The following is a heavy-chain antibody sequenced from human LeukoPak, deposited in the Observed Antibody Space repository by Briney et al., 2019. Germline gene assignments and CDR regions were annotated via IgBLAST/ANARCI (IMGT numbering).Heavy chain of an antibody. Sequence: PGGSLRLSCAASGFTFSSYAMHWVRQAPGKGLEWVAVISCDGSNKYYADSVKGRFTISRDNSKNTLYLQMNSLRAEDTAVYYCARDGSSGYYIDYWGQGTLVTVSS. J-gene: IGHJ4*02. CDR3: ARDGSSGYYIDY. V-gene: IGHV3-30*04. CDR2: ISCDGSNK. D-gene: IGHD3-22*01. CDR1: GFTFSSYA.